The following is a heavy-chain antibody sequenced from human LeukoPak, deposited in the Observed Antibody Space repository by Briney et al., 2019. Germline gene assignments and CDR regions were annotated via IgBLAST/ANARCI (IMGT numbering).Heavy chain of an antibody. CDR2: ISSSSYI. CDR3: ARDGRRGSYDY. CDR1: GFTFSSYS. Sequence: GGSLRLSCAASGFTFSSYSMNWVRQAPGKGLEWVSSISSSSYIYYADPVKGRFTISRDNAKNSLYLQMNSLRAEDTAVYYCARDGRRGSYDYWGQGTLVTVSS. D-gene: IGHD1-26*01. J-gene: IGHJ4*02. V-gene: IGHV3-21*01.